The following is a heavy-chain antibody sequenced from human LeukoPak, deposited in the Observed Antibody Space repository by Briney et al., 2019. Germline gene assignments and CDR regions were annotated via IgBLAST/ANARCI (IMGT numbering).Heavy chain of an antibody. CDR3: ARVRNRSDYFDY. D-gene: IGHD1-26*01. Sequence: SVKVSCKASGGTFSSYAISWVRQAPGQGLEWMGRIIPILGIANYAQKFQGRVTMTTDTSTSTAYMELRSLRSDDTAVYYCARVRNRSDYFDYWGQGTLVTVSS. CDR1: GGTFSSYA. V-gene: IGHV1-69*04. J-gene: IGHJ4*02. CDR2: IIPILGIA.